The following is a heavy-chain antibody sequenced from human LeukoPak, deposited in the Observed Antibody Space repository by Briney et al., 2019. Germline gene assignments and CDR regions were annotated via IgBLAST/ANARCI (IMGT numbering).Heavy chain of an antibody. J-gene: IGHJ3*02. CDR2: INWNGSST. V-gene: IGHV3-20*01. Sequence: GGSLRLSCAASGFTFDDYGMSWVRQAPGKGLEWVSGINWNGSSTGYADSVKGRFTISRDNAKNSLYLQMNSLRAEDTALYHCARDSSGYYDGRNAFDIWGQGTMVTVSS. CDR1: GFTFDDYG. CDR3: ARDSSGYYDGRNAFDI. D-gene: IGHD3-22*01.